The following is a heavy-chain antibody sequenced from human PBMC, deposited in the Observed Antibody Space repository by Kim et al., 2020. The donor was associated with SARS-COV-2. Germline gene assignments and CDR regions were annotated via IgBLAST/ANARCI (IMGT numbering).Heavy chain of an antibody. CDR3: AKARH. CDR2: SWNSGSI. Sequence: SWNSGSIRYADSVKGRFTISRDNAKNSLYLQMNSLRAEDTALYYCAKARHWGQGTLVTVSS. J-gene: IGHJ4*02. V-gene: IGHV3-9*01.